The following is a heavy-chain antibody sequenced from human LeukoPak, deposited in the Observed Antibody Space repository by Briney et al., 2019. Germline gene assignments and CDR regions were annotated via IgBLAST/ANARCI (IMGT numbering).Heavy chain of an antibody. J-gene: IGHJ4*02. Sequence: PGGSLRLSCAASGFTFSSYAMSWVRQAPGKGLERVSAISGSGATTYYADSVKGRFTISRDNSKDTLYLQMNSLRAEDTAVYYCARDSGNHWKYADYFDYWGQGTLVTVSS. D-gene: IGHD1-7*01. CDR2: ISGSGATT. CDR1: GFTFSSYA. V-gene: IGHV3-23*01. CDR3: ARDSGNHWKYADYFDY.